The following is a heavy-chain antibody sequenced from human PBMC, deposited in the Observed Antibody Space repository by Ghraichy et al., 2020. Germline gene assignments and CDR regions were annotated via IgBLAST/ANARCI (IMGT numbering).Heavy chain of an antibody. V-gene: IGHV3-23*01. CDR1: GFTFSSYA. Sequence: GGSLRLSCAASGFTFSSYAMSWVRQAPGKGLEWVSAISGSGGSTYYADSVKGRFTISRDNSKNTLYLQMNSLRAEDTAVYYCAKERTYYDFWSGYLSVGPGYYYYGMDVWGQGTTVTVSS. J-gene: IGHJ6*02. CDR2: ISGSGGST. D-gene: IGHD3-3*01. CDR3: AKERTYYDFWSGYLSVGPGYYYYGMDV.